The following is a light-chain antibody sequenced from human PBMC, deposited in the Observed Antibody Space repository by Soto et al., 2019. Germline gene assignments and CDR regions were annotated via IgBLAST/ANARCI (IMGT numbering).Light chain of an antibody. Sequence: DIVLTQSPGTLSLSPGERATLSCRASQSVSSNYLAWYQQIPGQAPRLLIHGSSTRATATPSRFSDSGSGTDFTLTISRLEPEDFAGYFCQQYDTSPATFGQGTKVEIK. CDR1: QSVSSNY. J-gene: IGKJ1*01. CDR3: QQYDTSPAT. CDR2: GSS. V-gene: IGKV3-20*01.